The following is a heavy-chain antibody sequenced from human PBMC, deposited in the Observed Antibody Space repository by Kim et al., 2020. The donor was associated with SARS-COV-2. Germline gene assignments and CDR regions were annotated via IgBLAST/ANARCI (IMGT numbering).Heavy chain of an antibody. Sequence: LSLACAASGFTFSDYYMSWIRQAPGKGLEWVSYISSSSSYTNYADSVKGRFTISRDNAKNSLYLQMNSLRAEDTAVYYCARVGYDYVWGSYRDYYYYYGMDVWGQATTVTVSS. J-gene: IGHJ6*02. CDR2: ISSSSSYT. CDR3: ARVGYDYVWGSYRDYYYYYGMDV. V-gene: IGHV3-11*05. CDR1: GFTFSDYY. D-gene: IGHD3-16*02.